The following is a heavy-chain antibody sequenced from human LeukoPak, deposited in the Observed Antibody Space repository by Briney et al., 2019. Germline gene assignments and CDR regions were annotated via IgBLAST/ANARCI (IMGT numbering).Heavy chain of an antibody. Sequence: ASVKVSCKASGYTFTSYGISWVRQAPGQGLEWMGWISAYNGNTNYAQKFQGRVTMTRDMSTSTVYMELSSLRSEDTAVYYCAREGDTAMVDAFDIWGQGTMVTVSS. J-gene: IGHJ3*02. CDR3: AREGDTAMVDAFDI. CDR1: GYTFTSYG. D-gene: IGHD5-18*01. CDR2: ISAYNGNT. V-gene: IGHV1-18*01.